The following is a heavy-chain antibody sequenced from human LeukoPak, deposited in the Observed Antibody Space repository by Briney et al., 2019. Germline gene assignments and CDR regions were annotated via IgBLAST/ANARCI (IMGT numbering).Heavy chain of an antibody. Sequence: PSETLSLTCTVSGGSVSSGSYYWSWIRQPPGKGLEWIGYIDYSGSTNYNPSLKSRVTISVDTSKNQFSLKLSSVTAADTAVYYCARAPPMYCSGGSCYSGGVDYWGQGTLVTVSS. V-gene: IGHV4-61*01. D-gene: IGHD2-15*01. J-gene: IGHJ4*02. CDR1: GGSVSSGSYY. CDR3: ARAPPMYCSGGSCYSGGVDY. CDR2: IDYSGST.